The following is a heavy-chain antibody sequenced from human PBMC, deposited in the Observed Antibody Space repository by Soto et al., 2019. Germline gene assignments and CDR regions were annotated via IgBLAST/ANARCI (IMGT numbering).Heavy chain of an antibody. CDR2: IIHSGST. J-gene: IGHJ6*02. Sequence: QVQLQQWGAGLLKPSETLSLTCAVYGGSFSGYYWSWIRQPPGKGLEWIGEIIHSGSTNYNPSLKSRVTISVDTSKNQFSLKLSSVTAADTAVYYCARAPRGHRVLFRGMDVWGQGTTVTVSS. V-gene: IGHV4-34*12. D-gene: IGHD3-10*01. CDR3: ARAPRGHRVLFRGMDV. CDR1: GGSFSGYY.